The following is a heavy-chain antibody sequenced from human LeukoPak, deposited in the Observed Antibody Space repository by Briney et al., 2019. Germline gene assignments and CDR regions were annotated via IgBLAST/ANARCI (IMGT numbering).Heavy chain of an antibody. Sequence: GRSLRLSCAASGFTFSSYGMHWVRQAPGKGLEWVAVIWYDGSNKYFADSVKGRFTISRDNSKNTLYLQMNSLRAEDTAVYYCARGRGYYDSSGYPSIWGQGTMVTVSS. V-gene: IGHV3-33*01. CDR3: ARGRGYYDSSGYPSI. D-gene: IGHD3-22*01. CDR2: IWYDGSNK. J-gene: IGHJ3*02. CDR1: GFTFSSYG.